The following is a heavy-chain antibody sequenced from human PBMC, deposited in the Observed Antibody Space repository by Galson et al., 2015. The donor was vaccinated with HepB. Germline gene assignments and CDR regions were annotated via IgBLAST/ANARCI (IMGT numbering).Heavy chain of an antibody. J-gene: IGHJ6*03. CDR1: GFTFTSYG. CDR3: AKGGSPWNYYYHYMDV. Sequence: SLRLSCAASGFTFTSYGMHWVRQAPGKGLEWVAVISYDGSNKYYADSVKGRFTISRDNSKYTVYLQMDTLRPEDTAVYYCAKGGSPWNYYYHYMDVWGKGTTVTVSS. V-gene: IGHV3-30*18. D-gene: IGHD3-16*01. CDR2: ISYDGSNK.